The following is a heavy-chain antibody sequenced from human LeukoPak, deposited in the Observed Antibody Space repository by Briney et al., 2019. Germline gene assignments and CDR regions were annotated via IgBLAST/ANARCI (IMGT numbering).Heavy chain of an antibody. CDR1: GFTFSNYA. CDR3: ARGANVYYHSSGPDSLFDY. J-gene: IGHJ4*02. Sequence: GGSLRLSCAASGFTFSNYAMHWVRQAPGKGLEWVAVISYDGSIIYYADSVKGRFTISRDNAKNSLYLQMNSLRAEDTAVYYCARGANVYYHSSGPDSLFDYWGQGTLVTVSS. V-gene: IGHV3-30-3*01. D-gene: IGHD3-10*01. CDR2: ISYDGSII.